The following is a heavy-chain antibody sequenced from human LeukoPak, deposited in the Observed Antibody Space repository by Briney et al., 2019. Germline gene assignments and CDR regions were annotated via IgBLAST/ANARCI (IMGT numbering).Heavy chain of an antibody. CDR2: IYYSGST. Sequence: SETLSLTCTVSGGSVSSGSYYWSWIRQPPGKGLEWIGDIYYSGSTNYNPSLKSRVTISVDTSKNQFSLKLSSVTAADTAVYYCARANLWFGELFNGWFDPRGQGTLVTVSS. CDR1: GGSVSSGSYY. V-gene: IGHV4-61*01. D-gene: IGHD3-10*01. J-gene: IGHJ5*02. CDR3: ARANLWFGELFNGWFDP.